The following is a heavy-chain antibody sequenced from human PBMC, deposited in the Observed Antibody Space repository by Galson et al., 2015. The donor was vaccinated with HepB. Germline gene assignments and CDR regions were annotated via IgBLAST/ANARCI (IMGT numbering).Heavy chain of an antibody. CDR1: GFTFRSYA. CDR2: ISYDGRNK. J-gene: IGHJ2*01. Sequence: SLRLSCAASGFTFRSYAMHWVRQAPGKGLEWVALISYDGRNKYYADSVKGRFTISRDNSNNTLYMQINSLRAEDTAVYYCANEERDNYWYFDIWGRGTLVTVSS. V-gene: IGHV3-30-3*02. D-gene: IGHD5-24*01. CDR3: ANEERDNYWYFDI.